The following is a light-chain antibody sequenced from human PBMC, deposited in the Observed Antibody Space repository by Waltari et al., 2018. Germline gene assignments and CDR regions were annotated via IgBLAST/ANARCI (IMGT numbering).Light chain of an antibody. V-gene: IGLV2-11*01. CDR2: DLS. J-gene: IGLJ3*02. CDR3: CAGEDTCG. CDR1: GSDY. Sequence: QSALTQPHSVSGSAGQSVTISCTGTGSDYVSWYQQLPGKAPKLLLYDLSKRPSGVPDRFSGSKSGTSASLTVSGLQAEDEADYYCCAGEDTCGFGGGTKLTVL.